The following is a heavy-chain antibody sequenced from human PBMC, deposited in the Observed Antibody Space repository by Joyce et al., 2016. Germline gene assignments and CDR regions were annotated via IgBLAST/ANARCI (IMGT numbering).Heavy chain of an antibody. CDR2: MGGTCGRT. Sequence: EVQLLESGGNLVQPGGSLRLSCSASGFNFRNYAMSWVRQAPGKGLEWVSAMGGTCGRTKYADSVKGRFTNSRGNSKNTLYLQMNSLRAGDTAVYYCAKERGSWVGELGGDSNWFDPWGQGTLVTVSS. V-gene: IGHV3-23*01. J-gene: IGHJ5*02. D-gene: IGHD3-10*01. CDR1: GFNFRNYA. CDR3: AKERGSWVGELGGDSNWFDP.